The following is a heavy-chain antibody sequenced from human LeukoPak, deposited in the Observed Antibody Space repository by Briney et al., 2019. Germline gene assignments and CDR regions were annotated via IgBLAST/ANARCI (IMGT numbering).Heavy chain of an antibody. CDR1: GFTFSGYW. J-gene: IGHJ3*02. V-gene: IGHV3-74*01. CDR2: INSDGSST. Sequence: GGSLRLSCAASGFTFSGYWIHWVRQAPGKGLVRVSRINSDGSSTSYADSVKGRFTISRDNAKKTLYLQMNSLRAEDTAVYYCARPSGSYYYDAFDIWGQGTMVTVSS. CDR3: ARPSGSYYYDAFDI. D-gene: IGHD3-10*01.